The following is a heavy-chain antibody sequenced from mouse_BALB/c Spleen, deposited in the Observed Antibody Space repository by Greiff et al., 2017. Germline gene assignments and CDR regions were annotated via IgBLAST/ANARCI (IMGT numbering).Heavy chain of an antibody. CDR3: ARFDYDYDYYAMDY. Sequence: VKLMESGPGLVQPSQSLSITCTVSGFSLTSYGVHWVRQSPGKGLEWLGVIWSGGSTDYNAAFISRLSISKDNSKSQVFFKMNSLQANDTAIYYCARFDYDYDYYAMDYWGQGTSVTVSS. CDR1: GFSLTSYG. J-gene: IGHJ4*01. V-gene: IGHV2-2*02. D-gene: IGHD2-4*01. CDR2: IWSGGST.